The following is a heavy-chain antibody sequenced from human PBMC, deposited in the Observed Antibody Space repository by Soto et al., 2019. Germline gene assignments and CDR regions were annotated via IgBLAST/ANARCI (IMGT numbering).Heavy chain of an antibody. CDR1: GYSFTTYG. J-gene: IGHJ6*02. V-gene: IGHV1-18*01. CDR3: AREGPAPYYYYGMDV. CDR2: ISGYNGKT. Sequence: QVQLVQSRGEVKKPGASVKVSCKTSGYSFTTYGISWVRQAPGQGLEWMGWISGYNGKTNYAQNLQGRVTMTTDTPTSTAYMELRSLRSEDTAVYYCAREGPAPYYYYGMDVWGQGRTVTVSS.